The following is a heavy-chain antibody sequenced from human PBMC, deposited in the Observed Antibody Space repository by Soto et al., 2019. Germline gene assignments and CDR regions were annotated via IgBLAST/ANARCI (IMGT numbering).Heavy chain of an antibody. V-gene: IGHV4-4*07. CDR2: IYASGST. D-gene: IGHD6-13*01. J-gene: IGHJ4*02. CDR3: ARCPSGYSSCWYYFDY. Sequence: SETLSLTCTASGGTISSYVWIWVRQTAGKGLEWIGRIYASGSTNYNPSLKSRVTMSVDTSKNQFSLKLSSLTAEDTAVYYCARCPSGYSSCWYYFDYWGRGALVTVSS. CDR1: GGTISSYV.